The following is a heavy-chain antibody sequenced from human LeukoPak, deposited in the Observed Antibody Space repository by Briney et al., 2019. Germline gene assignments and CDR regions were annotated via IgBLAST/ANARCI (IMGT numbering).Heavy chain of an antibody. V-gene: IGHV1-8*01. CDR2: MNPNSGKT. CDR3: ARASAVAGTDFDY. CDR1: GYTFTSYD. J-gene: IGHJ4*02. Sequence: ASVKVSCKASGYTFTSYDINWVRQATGQGLEWLGWMNPNSGKTVYAQKFQGRVTMTRNTSISTAYMEVSSLRFEDTAVYYCARASAVAGTDFDYWGQGTLVTVSS. D-gene: IGHD6-13*01.